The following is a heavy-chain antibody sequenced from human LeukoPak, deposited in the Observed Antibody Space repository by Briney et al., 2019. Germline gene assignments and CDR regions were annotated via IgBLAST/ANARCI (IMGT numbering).Heavy chain of an antibody. CDR3: ARSAIVGATDGYYFDY. V-gene: IGHV4-61*02. Sequence: PSETLSLTCTVPGGSISSGSYYWSWLRQPAGKGLEWIGRIYTSGSTNYNPSLKSRVTISVDTSKNQFSLKLSSVTAADTAVYYCARSAIVGATDGYYFDYWGQGTLVTVSS. J-gene: IGHJ4*02. CDR2: IYTSGST. D-gene: IGHD1-26*01. CDR1: GGSISSGSYY.